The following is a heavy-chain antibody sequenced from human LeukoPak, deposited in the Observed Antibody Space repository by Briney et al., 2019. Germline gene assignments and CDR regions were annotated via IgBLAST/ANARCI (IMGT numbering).Heavy chain of an antibody. CDR2: INPSGGST. V-gene: IGHV1-46*01. CDR3: ARALPPTVTTSRLDY. CDR1: GYTFTSYY. Sequence: ASVKVSCKAFGYTFTSYYLHWVRQAPGQGFEWMGIINPSGGSTSYAQKFQGRVTMTRDMSTSTAYMELSRLRSDDTALYYCARALPPTVTTSRLDYWGQGTLVTVSS. D-gene: IGHD4-17*01. J-gene: IGHJ4*02.